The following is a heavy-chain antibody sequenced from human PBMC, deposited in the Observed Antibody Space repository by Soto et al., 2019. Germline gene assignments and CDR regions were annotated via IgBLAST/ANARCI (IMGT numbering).Heavy chain of an antibody. Sequence: EVQLLESGGGLVQPGGSLRLSCAASGFTFSSYAMSWVRQAPGKGLEWVSAISGSGGTTYYADSVKGRFTFSRDNSKNTRYLPMNSLRAEDTAVYYCAKTANGWFSAFDIWGQGTMVTVSS. CDR2: ISGSGGTT. V-gene: IGHV3-23*01. J-gene: IGHJ3*02. CDR3: AKTANGWFSAFDI. CDR1: GFTFSSYA. D-gene: IGHD6-19*01.